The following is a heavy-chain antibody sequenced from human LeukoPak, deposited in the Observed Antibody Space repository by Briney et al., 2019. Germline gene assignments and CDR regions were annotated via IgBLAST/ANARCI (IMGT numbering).Heavy chain of an antibody. CDR3: ARDIHVWGSFDY. V-gene: IGHV3-66*02. D-gene: IGHD3-16*01. CDR2: IYSGGST. CDR1: GFTVGSNY. Sequence: GGSLRLSCAASGFTVGSNYMSWVRQAPGKGLEWVSVIYSGGSTYYADSVKGRFTISRDNSKNTLYLQMNSLRAEDTAVYYCARDIHVWGSFDYWGQGTLVTVSS. J-gene: IGHJ4*02.